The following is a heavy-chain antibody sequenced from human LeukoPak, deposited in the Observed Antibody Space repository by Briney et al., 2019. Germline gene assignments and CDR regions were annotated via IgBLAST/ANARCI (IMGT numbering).Heavy chain of an antibody. CDR1: GGTFSSYA. Sequence: SVKVSCKASGGTFSSYAISWVRQAPGQGLEWMGGIIPIFGTANYAQKFQGRVTITTDESTSTAYMELSGLRSEDTAVYYCASPSPYYYDSSGYYNWGQGTLVTVSS. J-gene: IGHJ4*02. D-gene: IGHD3-22*01. V-gene: IGHV1-69*05. CDR2: IIPIFGTA. CDR3: ASPSPYYYDSSGYYN.